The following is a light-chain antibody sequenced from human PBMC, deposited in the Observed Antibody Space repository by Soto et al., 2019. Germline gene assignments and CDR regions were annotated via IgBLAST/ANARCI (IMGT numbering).Light chain of an antibody. CDR2: GAS. CDR3: QQYNNWPPIT. J-gene: IGKJ5*01. CDR1: QSVSSN. V-gene: IGKV3-15*01. Sequence: EIVMTQSPATLSVSPGERATLSCRASQSVSSNLAWYQQKPGQAPRLLIYGASTRATGIPARFSGSGPWTEFTLTISSLQSEDCAVYYCQQYNNWPPITFGQGTRLEIK.